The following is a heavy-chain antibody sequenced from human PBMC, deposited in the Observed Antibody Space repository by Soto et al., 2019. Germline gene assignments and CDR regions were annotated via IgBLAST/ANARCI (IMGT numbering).Heavy chain of an antibody. CDR3: AHSIRRYDLRSVYYYPTFDF. D-gene: IGHD3-3*01. CDR2: IYWNDDK. J-gene: IGHJ4*02. Sequence: QITLKESGPTLVKPTQTLTLTCTFSGFSLRTSGVGVGWIRQPPGKALEWLALIYWNDDKLYSPSLKTSLTITKDTSKNRVVLTMTNMDPLDTATYYCAHSIRRYDLRSVYYYPTFDFWGRGTLVTVSS. CDR1: GFSLRTSGVG. V-gene: IGHV2-5*01.